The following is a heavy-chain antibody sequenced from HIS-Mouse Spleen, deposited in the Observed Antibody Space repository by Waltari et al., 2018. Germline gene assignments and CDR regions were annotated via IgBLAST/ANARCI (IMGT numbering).Heavy chain of an antibody. CDR3: ARGGLLAATYYFDY. V-gene: IGHV4-59*08. Sequence: QVQLQESGPGLVKPSETLSLTCTVAGGSISSSDWSWIRQPPGKGLEWIGYIYYSGSTTYNPSLKSRVTISVDTSKNQFSLKLSSVTAADTAVYYCARGGLLAATYYFDYWGQGTLVTVSS. D-gene: IGHD2-15*01. CDR2: IYYSGST. CDR1: GGSISSSD. J-gene: IGHJ4*02.